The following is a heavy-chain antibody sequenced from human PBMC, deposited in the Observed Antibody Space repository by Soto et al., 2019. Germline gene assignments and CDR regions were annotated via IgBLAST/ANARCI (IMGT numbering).Heavy chain of an antibody. V-gene: IGHV3-7*01. CDR2: IGQDGSEK. Sequence: VQLVDSGGGLVQPGGSLRLSCATSGFDFRGYFMTWVRQPPGKGLEWVANIGQDGSEKNYVDSVRGRFTISKDTATNIMYLKMDNMNGEDTGLYYCTRDWRHFVPWSRGTPVIVSS. J-gene: IGHJ5*02. CDR1: GFDFRGYF. CDR3: TRDWRHFVP.